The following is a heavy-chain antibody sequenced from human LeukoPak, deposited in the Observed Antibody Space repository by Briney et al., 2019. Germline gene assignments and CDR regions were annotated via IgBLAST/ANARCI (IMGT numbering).Heavy chain of an antibody. CDR3: AKRPSAYCSDGGCYFNY. V-gene: IGHV3-23*01. CDR2: ISGSGANT. D-gene: IGHD2-8*01. CDR1: GFSFSSYP. Sequence: GGSLRLSRAASGFSFSSYPMSWVRQAPGRGLEWVSAISGSGANTYYADSVKGRFTISRDNTKDTLYLQMNTLRAEDTAVYYCAKRPSAYCSDGGCYFNYWGQGTLVIVSS. J-gene: IGHJ4*02.